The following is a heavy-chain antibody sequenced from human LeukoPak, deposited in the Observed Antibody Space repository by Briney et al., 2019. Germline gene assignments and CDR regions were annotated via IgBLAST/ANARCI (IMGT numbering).Heavy chain of an antibody. Sequence: SQTLSLTCTVSGGSISSGGYYWGWIRQHPGKGLEWIGYIYYSGSTYYNPSLKSRVTISVDTSKNQFSLKLSSVTAADTAVYYCARVPLSYGGNSKYYYGMDVWGQGTTVTVSS. V-gene: IGHV4-31*03. CDR2: IYYSGST. CDR3: ARVPLSYGGNSKYYYGMDV. J-gene: IGHJ6*02. D-gene: IGHD4-23*01. CDR1: GGSISSGGYY.